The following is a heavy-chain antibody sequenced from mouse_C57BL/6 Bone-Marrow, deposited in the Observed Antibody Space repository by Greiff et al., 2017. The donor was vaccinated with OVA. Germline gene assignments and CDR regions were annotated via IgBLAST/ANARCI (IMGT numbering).Heavy chain of an antibody. J-gene: IGHJ4*01. CDR2: INPNNGGT. V-gene: IGHV1-26*01. Sequence: VQLQQSGPELVKPGASVKISCKASGYTFTDYYMNWVKQSHGKSLEWIGDINPNNGGTSYNQKFKGKATLTVDKSSSTAYMELRSLTSEDSAVYYCARRRVDYWGQGTSVTVSS. CDR1: GYTFTDYY. CDR3: ARRRVDY.